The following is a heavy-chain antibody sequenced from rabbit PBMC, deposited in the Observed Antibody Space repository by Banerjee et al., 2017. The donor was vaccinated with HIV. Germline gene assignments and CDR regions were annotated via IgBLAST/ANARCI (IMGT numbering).Heavy chain of an antibody. J-gene: IGHJ4*01. V-gene: IGHV1S45*01. Sequence: QEQLEESGGDLVKPEGSLTITCTASGFSFSSTHDMCWVRQAPGKGLEWIGRIYPGIGTDYASWVNGRFTISSDNAQNTVDLKMTSLTAADTATYFCARVVYAGYGYANDYFNLWGPGTLVTVS. CDR3: ARVVYAGYGYANDYFNL. D-gene: IGHD6-1*01. CDR1: GFSFSSTHD. CDR2: IYPGIGT.